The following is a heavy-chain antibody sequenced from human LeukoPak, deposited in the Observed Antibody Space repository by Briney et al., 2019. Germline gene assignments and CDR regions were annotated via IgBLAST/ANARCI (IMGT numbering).Heavy chain of an antibody. J-gene: IGHJ4*02. V-gene: IGHV3-23*01. CDR2: ISGSGGST. CDR1: GFTFSSYA. CDR3: ARNTYSSSSEMDY. Sequence: GGSLRLSCAASGFTFSSYAMSWVRQAPGKGLEWVSAISGSGGSTYYADSVKGRFTISRDNAKNSLYLQMNSLRAEDTAVYYCARNTYSSSSEMDYWGQGTLVTVSS. D-gene: IGHD6-6*01.